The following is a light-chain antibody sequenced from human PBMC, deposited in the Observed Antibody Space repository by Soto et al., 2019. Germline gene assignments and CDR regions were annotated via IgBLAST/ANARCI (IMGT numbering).Light chain of an antibody. CDR2: EVS. CDR3: SSYTSSSTLEV. V-gene: IGLV2-14*01. CDR1: SSDVGGYNY. J-gene: IGLJ1*01. Sequence: QSALTQPASVSGSPGQSITIYCTGTSSDVGGYNYVSWYQQHPGKAPKLMIYEVSNRPSGVSNRFSGSKSGNTASLTISGLQAEDAADYYCSSYTSSSTLEVFGTGTKVTVL.